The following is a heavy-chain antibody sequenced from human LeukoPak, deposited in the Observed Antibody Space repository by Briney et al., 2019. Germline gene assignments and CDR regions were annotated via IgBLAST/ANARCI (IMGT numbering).Heavy chain of an antibody. J-gene: IGHJ5*02. CDR2: IYTSGST. V-gene: IGHV4-4*07. CDR3: ASLRCSSTRCEGSYNWFDP. CDR1: GGSISNYY. D-gene: IGHD2-2*01. Sequence: PSETLSLTCTVSGGSISNYYWSWLRQPAGKGLEWIVRIYTSGSTNYNPSLKSRVTMSVDTPKNQFSLQLNSVTAADTAVYYCASLRCSSTRCEGSYNWFDPWGQGTLVTVSS.